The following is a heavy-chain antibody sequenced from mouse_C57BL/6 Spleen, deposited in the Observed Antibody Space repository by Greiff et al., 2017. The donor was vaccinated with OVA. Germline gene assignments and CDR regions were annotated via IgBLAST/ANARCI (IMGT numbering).Heavy chain of an antibody. Sequence: EVKLVESEGGLVQPGSSMKLSCTASGFTFSDYYMAWVRQVPEKGLEWVANINYDGSSTYYLDSLKSRFIISRDNAKNSLYLQMSSLKSEDTATYYCARESPYYYGSPYYYDYWGQGATLTVAS. CDR2: INYDGSST. CDR1: GFTFSDYY. D-gene: IGHD1-1*01. J-gene: IGHJ2*01. V-gene: IGHV5-16*01. CDR3: ARESPYYYGSPYYYDY.